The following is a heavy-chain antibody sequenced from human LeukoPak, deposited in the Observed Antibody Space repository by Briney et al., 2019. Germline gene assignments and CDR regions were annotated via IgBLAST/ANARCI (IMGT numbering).Heavy chain of an antibody. CDR2: IYYSGST. CDR3: ARGARYCSSTSCWRYFDY. CDR1: GGSISSSSYY. V-gene: IGHV4-39*01. J-gene: IGHJ4*02. D-gene: IGHD2-2*01. Sequence: SETLSLTCTVSGGSISSSSYYWGWIRQPPGKGLEWIGSIYYSGSTYYNPSLKSRVTISVDTSKNQFSLKLSSVTAADTAVYYCARGARYCSSTSCWRYFDYWGQGTLVTVS.